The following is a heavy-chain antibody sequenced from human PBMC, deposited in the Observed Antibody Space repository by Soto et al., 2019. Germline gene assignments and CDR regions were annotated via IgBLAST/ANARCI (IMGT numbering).Heavy chain of an antibody. J-gene: IGHJ6*02. V-gene: IGHV4-31*03. Sequence: QVQLQESGPGLVKPSQTLSLTSTVSGDSISSGGYYWTWIRQHPGKGLEWIGNIFYTGSTNYNPSLKSRVSISVDTSKNQFSLKLTSVTAADTAIYYCARDRVRRDNKPYGMDVWGQGTTVTVSS. CDR3: ARDRVRRDNKPYGMDV. CDR2: IFYTGST. D-gene: IGHD2-21*01. CDR1: GDSISSGGYY.